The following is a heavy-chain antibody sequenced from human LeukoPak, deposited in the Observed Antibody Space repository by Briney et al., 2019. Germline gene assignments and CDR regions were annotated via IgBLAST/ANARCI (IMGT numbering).Heavy chain of an antibody. Sequence: SETPSLTCTVSGGSISSSSYYWGWIRQPPGKGLEWIGSIYYSGSTYYNPSLKSRVTISVDTSKNQFSLKLSSVTAADTAVYYCARRRQYQLLWRYGSSFDYWGQGTLVTVSS. V-gene: IGHV4-39*01. CDR2: IYYSGST. CDR3: ARRRQYQLLWRYGSSFDY. D-gene: IGHD2-2*01. CDR1: GGSISSSSYY. J-gene: IGHJ4*02.